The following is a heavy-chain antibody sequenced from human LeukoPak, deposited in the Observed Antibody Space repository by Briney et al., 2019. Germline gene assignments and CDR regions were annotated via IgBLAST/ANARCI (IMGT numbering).Heavy chain of an antibody. CDR3: ATVKSPYYYDSSGYYRPFDY. Sequence: ASVKVSCKVSGYTLTELSMHWVRQAPRKGLEWTGAFDPEDGETIYAQKFQGRVTMTEDTSTDTAYMELSSLRSEDTAVYYCATVKSPYYYDSSGYYRPFDYWGQGTLVTVSS. V-gene: IGHV1-24*01. CDR1: GYTLTELS. D-gene: IGHD3-22*01. J-gene: IGHJ4*02. CDR2: FDPEDGET.